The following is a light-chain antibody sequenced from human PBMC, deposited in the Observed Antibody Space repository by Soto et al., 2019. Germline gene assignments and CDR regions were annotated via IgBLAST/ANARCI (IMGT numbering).Light chain of an antibody. V-gene: IGLV2-11*01. Sequence: TQLRSVSWSPCQSGTISCTGTGSDVGGYNNVSWYQQYPGKAPKLIIYNVGARRLGVPGRFSGAKSGNTASLTISGLQAEDEAQYYCCSYAGSYTFVFGSGTKGTVL. CDR3: CSYAGSYTFV. CDR1: GSDVGGYNN. J-gene: IGLJ1*01. CDR2: NVG.